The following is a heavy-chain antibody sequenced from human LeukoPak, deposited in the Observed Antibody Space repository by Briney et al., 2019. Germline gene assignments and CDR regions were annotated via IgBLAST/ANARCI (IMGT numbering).Heavy chain of an antibody. J-gene: IGHJ3*02. V-gene: IGHV4-59*01. D-gene: IGHD3-10*01. CDR3: AREDYGSGSYHYAFDI. CDR1: GGSISSYY. Sequence: SETLSLTCTVSGGSISSYYWSWIRQPAGKGLEWIGSIYYSGSTYYNPSLKSRVTISVDTSKNQFSLKLSSVTAADTAVYYCAREDYGSGSYHYAFDIWGQGTMVTVSS. CDR2: IYYSGST.